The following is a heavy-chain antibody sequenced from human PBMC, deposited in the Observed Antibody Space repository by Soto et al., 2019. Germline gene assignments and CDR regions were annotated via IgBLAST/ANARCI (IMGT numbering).Heavy chain of an antibody. CDR2: IYYSGST. D-gene: IGHD2-15*01. CDR3: ARHPYCSGGSCYVLGYYFDY. CDR1: GGSISSSSYY. J-gene: IGHJ4*02. Sequence: SETLSLTCTVSGGSISSSSYYWGWIRQPPGKGLEWIGSIYYSGSTYYNPSLKSRVTISVDTSKNQFSLKLSSVTAADTAVYYCARHPYCSGGSCYVLGYYFDYWGQGTLVTVSS. V-gene: IGHV4-39*01.